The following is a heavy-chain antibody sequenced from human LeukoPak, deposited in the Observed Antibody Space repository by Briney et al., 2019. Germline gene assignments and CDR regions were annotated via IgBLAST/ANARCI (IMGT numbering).Heavy chain of an antibody. J-gene: IGHJ4*02. CDR1: GFSFSSYA. CDR3: ANLGSSELRVPASQGN. Sequence: GGSLRLSCAAFGFSFSSYAMSWARQAPGKGLEWVSAVNARGYSTYYADSVKGRFTISRDNSKNTVFLQMSSLRVEDTAVYYCANLGSSELRVPASQGNWGQGTLVTVSS. V-gene: IGHV3-23*01. D-gene: IGHD2-2*01. CDR2: VNARGYST.